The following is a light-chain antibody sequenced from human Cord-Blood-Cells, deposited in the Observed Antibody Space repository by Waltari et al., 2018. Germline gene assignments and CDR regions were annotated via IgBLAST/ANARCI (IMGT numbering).Light chain of an antibody. V-gene: IGKV4-1*01. J-gene: IGKJ2*01. CDR1: QSVLYSSNNKNY. Sequence: DIVMTQSPDSLAVSLGERATINCKSSQSVLYSSNNKNYLAWYQQKPGQPPKLLIYWASTPESGVPDRFSCSGSGTDFTLTISSLQAEDVAVYYCQQYYSTPYTFGQGTKLEIK. CDR3: QQYYSTPYT. CDR2: WAS.